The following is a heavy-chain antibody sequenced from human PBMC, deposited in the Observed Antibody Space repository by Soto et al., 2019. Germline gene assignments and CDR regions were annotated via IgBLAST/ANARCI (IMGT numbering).Heavy chain of an antibody. CDR2: IIPILGIA. J-gene: IGHJ4*02. Sequence: QVQLVQSGAEVKKPGSSVKVSCKASGGTFSSYTISWVRQAPGQGLEWMGRIIPILGIANYAQKFQGRVTITADESTSTAYMELSSLRSEDTAVYYCARDKQDSSGWYNNYWGQGTLVTVSS. D-gene: IGHD6-19*01. V-gene: IGHV1-69*08. CDR3: ARDKQDSSGWYNNY. CDR1: GGTFSSYT.